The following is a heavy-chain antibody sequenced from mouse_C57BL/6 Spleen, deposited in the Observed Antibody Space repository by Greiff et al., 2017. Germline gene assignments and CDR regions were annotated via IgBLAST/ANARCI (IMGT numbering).Heavy chain of an antibody. CDR1: GYSFTDYN. Sequence: VQLQQSGPELVKPGASVKISCKASGYSFTDYNMNWVKQSNGKSLEWIGVINPNYGTTSYNQKFKGKATLTVDQSSSTAYMQLNRLTSEDSAVCYCARRVYGDKYFDVWGKGTTLTVSS. CDR3: ARRVYGDKYFDV. D-gene: IGHD3-3*01. CDR2: INPNYGTT. J-gene: IGHJ1*03. V-gene: IGHV1-39*01.